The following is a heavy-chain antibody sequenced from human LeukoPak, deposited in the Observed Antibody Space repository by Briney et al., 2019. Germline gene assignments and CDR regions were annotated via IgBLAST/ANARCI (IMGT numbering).Heavy chain of an antibody. J-gene: IGHJ4*02. CDR3: ARAYDFGDSGNYFDY. D-gene: IGHD4-17*01. CDR1: GGSISSGGYY. Sequence: SETLSLTCTVSGGSISSGGYYWSWIRQHPGRGRGGIGYIFYIGGTYYNPSLKSRITISVDTSKNQFSLKLSSVTAADTAVYYCARAYDFGDSGNYFDYWGQGTLVTVSS. CDR2: IFYIGGT. V-gene: IGHV4-31*03.